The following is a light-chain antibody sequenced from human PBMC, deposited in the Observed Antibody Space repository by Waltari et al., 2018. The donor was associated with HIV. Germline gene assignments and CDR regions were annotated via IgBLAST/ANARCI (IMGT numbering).Light chain of an antibody. CDR2: DVN. J-gene: IGLJ3*02. V-gene: IGLV2-11*01. CDR1: STAVGGYDY. Sequence: QSALTQPRSVSGSPGQSVTIPCTATSTAVGGYDYASWYQQHPDKAPRLMIYDVNKGPSGVPDRFSGSKSGNTASLTISGLQAEDEADYYCCSYAGSHWVFGGGTKLTVL. CDR3: CSYAGSHWV.